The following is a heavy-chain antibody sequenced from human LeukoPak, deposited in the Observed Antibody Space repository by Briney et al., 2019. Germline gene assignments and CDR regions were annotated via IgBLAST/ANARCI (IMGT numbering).Heavy chain of an antibody. D-gene: IGHD3-10*01. Sequence: PGGSLRLSCAASGFTFDDYAMHWVRQAPGKGLEWVSGISWNSGSIGYADSVKGRFTISRDNAKNSLYLQMNSLRAEDTALYYCAKDITMVQGLPEANAFDIWGQGTMVTVSS. CDR3: AKDITMVQGLPEANAFDI. CDR2: ISWNSGSI. J-gene: IGHJ3*02. V-gene: IGHV3-9*01. CDR1: GFTFDDYA.